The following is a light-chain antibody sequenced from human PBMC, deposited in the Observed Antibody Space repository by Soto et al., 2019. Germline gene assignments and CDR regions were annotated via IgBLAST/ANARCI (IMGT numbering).Light chain of an antibody. CDR2: AAS. CDR3: QQSYSTPPT. Sequence: DIQMTQSPSSLSASVGDRVTITCRASQSISSYLNWYQQKPGKAPKLRIYAASSLQSGVPSRFSGNGAETDFTLTISSLQPEDFATYYCQQSYSTPPTFGGGTKVEIK. J-gene: IGKJ4*01. CDR1: QSISSY. V-gene: IGKV1-39*01.